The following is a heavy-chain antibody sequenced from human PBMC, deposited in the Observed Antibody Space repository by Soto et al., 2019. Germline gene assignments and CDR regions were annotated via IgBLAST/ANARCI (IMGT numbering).Heavy chain of an antibody. CDR2: INHSGNT. D-gene: IGHD2-21*01. Sequence: QVPLQQWGAGLLNPSETLSLTCAVYGASLSDNYFNCLRHPPGKGLEWIGEINHSGNTNYNPSLRSRVTISIDTVKNQLSLNLRSVCAADTAVDYCASGRGEFDARGQGTPVTVSS. CDR1: GASLSDNY. CDR3: ASGRGEFDA. V-gene: IGHV4-34*01. J-gene: IGHJ5*01.